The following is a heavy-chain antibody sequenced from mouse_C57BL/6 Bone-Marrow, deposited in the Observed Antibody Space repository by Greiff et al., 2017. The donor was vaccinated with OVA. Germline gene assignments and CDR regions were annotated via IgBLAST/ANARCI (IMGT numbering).Heavy chain of an antibody. Sequence: EVHLVESGEGLVKPGGSLKLSCAASGFTFSSYAMSWVRQTPEKRLEWVAYISSGGDYIYYADTVKGRFTISRDNARNTLYLQMSSLKSEDTAMYYCTRDDGSSYDYFDYWGQGTTLTVSS. V-gene: IGHV5-9-1*02. D-gene: IGHD1-1*01. CDR3: TRDDGSSYDYFDY. J-gene: IGHJ2*01. CDR1: GFTFSSYA. CDR2: ISSGGDYI.